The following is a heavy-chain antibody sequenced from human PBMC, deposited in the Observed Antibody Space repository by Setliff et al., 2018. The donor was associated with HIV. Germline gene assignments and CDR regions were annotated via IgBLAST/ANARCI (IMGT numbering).Heavy chain of an antibody. Sequence: GESLKISCKASGYIFTNYWVGWVRQMPGKGLEWMGIVYPGDSDTRYSPSFEGQVTISADKSISTAYLQWSSLKASDSAMYYCARLLNGYNSYDYYYMDVWGKGTTVTV. CDR2: VYPGDSDT. D-gene: IGHD5-12*01. J-gene: IGHJ6*03. V-gene: IGHV5-51*01. CDR1: GYIFTNYW. CDR3: ARLLNGYNSYDYYYMDV.